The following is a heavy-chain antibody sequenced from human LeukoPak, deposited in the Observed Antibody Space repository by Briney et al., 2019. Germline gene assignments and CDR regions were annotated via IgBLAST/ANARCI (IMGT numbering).Heavy chain of an antibody. CDR2: IYYSGST. CDR1: GGSISSYY. D-gene: IGHD3-16*02. V-gene: IGHV4-59*01. CDR3: ARDGAIGKGFDY. J-gene: IGHJ4*02. Sequence: SETLSLTCTVSGGSISSYYWSWIRQPPGKGLEWIGYIYYSGSTSYNPSLKSRVTISVDTSKNQFSLKLSSVTAADTAVYYCARDGAIGKGFDYWGQGTLVIVSS.